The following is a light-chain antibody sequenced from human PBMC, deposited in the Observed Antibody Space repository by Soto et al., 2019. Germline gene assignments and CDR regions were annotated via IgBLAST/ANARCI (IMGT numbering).Light chain of an antibody. V-gene: IGKV3-15*01. J-gene: IGKJ1*01. Sequence: EIVMTQSPATLSVSPGERATLSCRASQSVSSNLAWYQQKPGQAPRLLIYGASTRATGIPLRFSGSGSGTEFTLTISSLQSEDFAIYYCQQYKNWPPRTFGQGTKVEI. CDR3: QQYKNWPPRT. CDR1: QSVSSN. CDR2: GAS.